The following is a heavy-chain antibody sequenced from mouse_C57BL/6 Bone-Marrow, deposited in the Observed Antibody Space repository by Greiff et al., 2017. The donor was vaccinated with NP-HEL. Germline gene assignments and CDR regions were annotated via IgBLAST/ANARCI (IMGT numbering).Heavy chain of an antibody. CDR1: GYSITSGYY. J-gene: IGHJ3*01. V-gene: IGHV3-6*01. D-gene: IGHD2-2*01. Sequence: VQLKQSGPGLVKPSQSLSLTCSVTGYSITSGYYWNWIRQFPGNKLEWVGYISYDGSNNYNPSLKNRISITRDTSKNQFFLKLNSVTTEDTATYYWAGDNGYDVGFAYWGQGTLVTVSA. CDR2: ISYDGSN. CDR3: AGDNGYDVGFAY.